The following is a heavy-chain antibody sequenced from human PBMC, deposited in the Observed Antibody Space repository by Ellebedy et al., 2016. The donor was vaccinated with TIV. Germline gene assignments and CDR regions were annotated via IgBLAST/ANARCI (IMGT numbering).Heavy chain of an antibody. J-gene: IGHJ1*01. D-gene: IGHD6-19*01. V-gene: IGHV3-48*04. CDR3: AREDGSSGWFNYFQH. Sequence: GESLKISCAASGFTFSSYSMNWVRQAPGKGLEWVSGISWNSGSIGYADSVKGRFTISRDNAKNSLYLQMNSLRAEDTAVYYCAREDGSSGWFNYFQHWGQGTLVTVSS. CDR2: ISWNSGSI. CDR1: GFTFSSYS.